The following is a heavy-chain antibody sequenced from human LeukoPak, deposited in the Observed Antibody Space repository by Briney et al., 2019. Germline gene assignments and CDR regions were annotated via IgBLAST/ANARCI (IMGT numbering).Heavy chain of an antibody. D-gene: IGHD2-2*01. CDR3: ARLVPAAPSYYYYYMDV. CDR2: IDWDDDK. V-gene: IGHV2-70*11. Sequence: KSGPTLVNPTQTLTLTCTLSGVSLSTSGMCVSWIRQPPGKALEWLARIDWDDDKYYSTSLKTRLTISKDTSKTQLVLTMTTMDPVDTATYYCARLVPAAPSYYYYYMDVWGKGTTVTVSS. CDR1: GVSLSTSGMC. J-gene: IGHJ6*03.